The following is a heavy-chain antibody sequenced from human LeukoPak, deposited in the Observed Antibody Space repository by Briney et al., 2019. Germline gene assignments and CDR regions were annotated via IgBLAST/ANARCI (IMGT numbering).Heavy chain of an antibody. CDR2: IYSGHYGGGT. J-gene: IGHJ3*02. CDR3: AKSSYYDILTGYFRGGAFDI. CDR1: GFTVHSNY. D-gene: IGHD3-9*01. Sequence: PGGSLRLSCAASGFTVHSNYMSWVRQAPGKGLEWVSFIYSGHYGGGTFYADSVKDRFTISRDNSKNTLYLQMDSLRAEDTAVYYCAKSSYYDILTGYFRGGAFDIWGQGTMVTVSS. V-gene: IGHV3-66*01.